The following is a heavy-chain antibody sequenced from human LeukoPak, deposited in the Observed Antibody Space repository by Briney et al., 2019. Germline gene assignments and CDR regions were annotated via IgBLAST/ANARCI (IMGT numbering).Heavy chain of an antibody. J-gene: IGHJ4*02. V-gene: IGHV3-23*01. CDR1: GGSFSDYY. CDR2: ISGSGGST. D-gene: IGHD6-19*01. CDR3: ARFGSGWYRDYFDY. Sequence: PSETLSLTCAVYGGSFSDYYWSWVRQAPGKGLEWVSAISGSGGSTYYADSVKGRFTISRDNSKNTLYLQMNSLRAEDTAVYYCARFGSGWYRDYFDYWGQGTLVTVSS.